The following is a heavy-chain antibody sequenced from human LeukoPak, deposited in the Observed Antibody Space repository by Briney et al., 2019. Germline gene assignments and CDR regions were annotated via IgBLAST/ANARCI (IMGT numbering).Heavy chain of an antibody. D-gene: IGHD3-10*01. J-gene: IGHJ4*02. CDR3: AKDPNGLLWFGELLGGLDY. CDR2: ISGSGGST. CDR1: GFTFNTYA. V-gene: IGHV3-23*01. Sequence: GGSLRLSCAASGFTFNTYAKSWVRQAPGKGLEWVSAISGSGGSTYYADSVKGRFTISRDNSKNTLYLQMNSLRAEDTAVYYCAKDPNGLLWFGELLGGLDYWGQGTLVTVSS.